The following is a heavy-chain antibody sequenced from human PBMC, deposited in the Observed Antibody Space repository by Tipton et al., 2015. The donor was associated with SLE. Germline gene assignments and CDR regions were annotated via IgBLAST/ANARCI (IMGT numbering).Heavy chain of an antibody. Sequence: TLSLTCTVSGGSISSYYWSWIRQPPGKGLEWIGYIYCSGSTNYNPSLKSRVTISVDTSKNQFSLKLSSVTAGDTAVYYCARWAGPTVNCDYWGQGTLVTVSS. D-gene: IGHD4-11*01. V-gene: IGHV4-59*12. CDR1: GGSISSYY. CDR2: IYCSGST. CDR3: ARWAGPTVNCDY. J-gene: IGHJ4*02.